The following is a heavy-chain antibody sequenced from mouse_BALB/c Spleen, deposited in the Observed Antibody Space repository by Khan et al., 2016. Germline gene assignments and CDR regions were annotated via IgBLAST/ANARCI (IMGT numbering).Heavy chain of an antibody. CDR2: INPNTGYS. J-gene: IGHJ3*01. V-gene: IGHV1-7*01. Sequence: QVQLQQSGAELAKPGASVKMSCKASGYTFTDYWMHWVKQRPGQSLEWIGYINPNTGYSEYAQKFKDKATLTADKSSSTAHMQLSSLTSEDSAVYYCVRSSYYYGSNYGWFAYWGQGTLVTVSA. CDR1: GYTFTDYW. CDR3: VRSSYYYGSNYGWFAY. D-gene: IGHD1-1*01.